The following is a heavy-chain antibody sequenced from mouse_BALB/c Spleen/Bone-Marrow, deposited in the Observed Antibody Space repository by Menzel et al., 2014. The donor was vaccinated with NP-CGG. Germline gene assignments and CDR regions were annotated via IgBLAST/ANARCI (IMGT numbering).Heavy chain of an antibody. V-gene: IGHV1-82*01. D-gene: IGHD2-3*01. CDR2: IFPGDGDT. J-gene: IGHJ4*01. CDR3: ARSDGYRAMDY. CDR1: GYAFRSSW. Sequence: VKLQESGPELVKPGASVKISCKASGYAFRSSWMNWVKQRPGQGLAWIGRIFPGDGDTYYNGKFKGKATLTADKSSSTAYMQLSSLTSVDSAVYFCARSDGYRAMDYWGQGTSVTVSS.